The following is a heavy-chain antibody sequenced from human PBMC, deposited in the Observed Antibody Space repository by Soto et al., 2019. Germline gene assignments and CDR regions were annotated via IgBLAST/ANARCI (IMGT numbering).Heavy chain of an antibody. J-gene: IGHJ4*02. CDR2: IWYDGSNK. V-gene: IGHV3-33*01. Sequence: GGSLRLSCAASGFTFSSYGMHWVRQAPGKGLEWVAVIWYDGSNKYYADSVKGRFTISRDNSKNTLYLQMNSLRAEDTAVYYCARDGGESIGPLGYCSGGSCYSYHFDYWGQGTLVTVSS. D-gene: IGHD2-15*01. CDR1: GFTFSSYG. CDR3: ARDGGESIGPLGYCSGGSCYSYHFDY.